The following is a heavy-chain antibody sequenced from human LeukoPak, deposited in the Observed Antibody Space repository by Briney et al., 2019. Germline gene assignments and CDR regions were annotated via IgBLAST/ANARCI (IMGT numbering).Heavy chain of an antibody. Sequence: GASVKVSCKASGGTFSSYAISWVRQAPGQGLEWMGGIIPIFGTANYAQKFQGRVTTTADKSTSTAYMELSSLRSEDTAVYYCARDAEYCGGDCWGQGTLVTVSS. D-gene: IGHD2-21*01. CDR1: GGTFSSYA. J-gene: IGHJ4*02. CDR3: ARDAEYCGGDC. CDR2: IIPIFGTA. V-gene: IGHV1-69*06.